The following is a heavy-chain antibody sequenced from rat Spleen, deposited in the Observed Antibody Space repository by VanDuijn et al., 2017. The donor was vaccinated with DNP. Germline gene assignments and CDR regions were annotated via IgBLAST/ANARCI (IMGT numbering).Heavy chain of an antibody. V-gene: IGHV5-7*01. J-gene: IGHJ2*01. CDR2: IIYDGSHT. D-gene: IGHD1-11*01. CDR1: GFIFSDSA. CDR3: VTRGKYGEYDY. Sequence: EVQLVESGGDLQQPGRSLRLSCAASGFIFSDSAMAWVRQSPKMGLEWVATIIYDGSHTFYRDSVQGRFIISRDNAKTTLNLQMDSLRSEDTATYYCVTRGKYGEYDYWGQGVMVTVSS.